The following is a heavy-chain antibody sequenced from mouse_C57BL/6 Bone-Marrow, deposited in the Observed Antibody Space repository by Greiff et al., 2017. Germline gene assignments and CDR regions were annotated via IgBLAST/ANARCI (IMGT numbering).Heavy chain of an antibody. CDR3: ARGYDYDYAMDY. V-gene: IGHV1-39*01. CDR2: INPNYGTA. J-gene: IGHJ4*01. Sequence: EVKLMESGPELVKPGASVKISCKASGYSFTDYNMNWVKQSNGKSLEWIGVINPNYGTASYNQKFKGKAPLTVDQSSSTAYMQLNSLTSEDSAVYYCARGYDYDYAMDYWGQGTSVTVSS. CDR1: GYSFTDYN. D-gene: IGHD2-4*01.